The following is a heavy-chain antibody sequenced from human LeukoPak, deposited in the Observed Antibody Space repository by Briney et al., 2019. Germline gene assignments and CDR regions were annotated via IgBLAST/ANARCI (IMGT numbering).Heavy chain of an antibody. J-gene: IGHJ4*02. Sequence: PGGSLRLSCAASGFTFSSYAMHWVRQAPGKGLEWVAVISYDGSNKYYADSVKGRFTISRDNSKNTLYLQMNSLRAEDTAVYYCASSRGRSYFDYWGQGTLVTVSS. D-gene: IGHD1-26*01. CDR2: ISYDGSNK. CDR3: ASSRGRSYFDY. CDR1: GFTFSSYA. V-gene: IGHV3-30*14.